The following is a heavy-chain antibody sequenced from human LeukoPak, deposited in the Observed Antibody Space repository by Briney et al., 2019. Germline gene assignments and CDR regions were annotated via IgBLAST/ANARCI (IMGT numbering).Heavy chain of an antibody. J-gene: IGHJ3*02. V-gene: IGHV4-4*07. D-gene: IGHD4-17*01. Sequence: SETLSLTCTVSGGSISSYYWSWIRQPAGKGLEWIGRIYTSGSTNYNPSLKSQVTISVDTSKNQFSLKLSSVTAADTAVYYCAREHGDPPNFDIWGQGTMVTVSS. CDR2: IYTSGST. CDR3: AREHGDPPNFDI. CDR1: GGSISSYY.